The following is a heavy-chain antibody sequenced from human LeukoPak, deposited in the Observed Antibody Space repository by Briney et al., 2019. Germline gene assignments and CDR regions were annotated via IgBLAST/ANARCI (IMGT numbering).Heavy chain of an antibody. V-gene: IGHV4-4*02. CDR1: GGSISTSNW. CDR2: VYHSGST. D-gene: IGHD2-21*02. J-gene: IGHJ5*02. Sequence: SGTLSLTCAVSGGSISTSNWWSWVRQPPGKGLEWIGEVYHSGSTNYNPSLKSRVTISIDNSKNHFSLKLSSVTAADTAVYYCAKGVRGWFDPWGRGILVTVSS. CDR3: AKGVRGWFDP.